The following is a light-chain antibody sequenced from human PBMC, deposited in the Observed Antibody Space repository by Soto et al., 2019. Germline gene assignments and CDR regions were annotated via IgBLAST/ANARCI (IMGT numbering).Light chain of an antibody. CDR3: QEYSNWPRGT. V-gene: IGKV3-15*01. J-gene: IGKJ1*01. Sequence: EIVMAQSPATLSVSPGGRATLSCRASQSVSSNLAWYQQKPGQAPRLLIYGASARAIGIPARFSGSGSGTEFTLTISSLQSEDFAIYYCQEYSNWPRGTFGQGTKVDIK. CDR1: QSVSSN. CDR2: GAS.